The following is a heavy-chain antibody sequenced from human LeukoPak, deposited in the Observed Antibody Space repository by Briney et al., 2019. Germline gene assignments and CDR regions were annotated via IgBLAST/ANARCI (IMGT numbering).Heavy chain of an antibody. CDR1: GGSFSGYY. V-gene: IGHV4-34*01. J-gene: IGHJ6*03. CDR2: INHSGST. CDR3: ARGTMVRGVIILKKYYYYYMDV. Sequence: SETLSLTCAVYGGSFSGYYWSWIRQPPGKGLEWIGEINHSGSTNYNPSLKSRVTISVDTSKNQFSLKLSSVTAADTAVYYCARGTMVRGVIILKKYYYYYMDVWGTGTTVTVSS. D-gene: IGHD3-10*01.